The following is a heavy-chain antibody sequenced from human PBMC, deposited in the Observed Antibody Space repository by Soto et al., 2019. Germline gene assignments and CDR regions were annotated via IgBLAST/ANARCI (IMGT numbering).Heavy chain of an antibody. V-gene: IGHV4-39*01. Sequence: PAETLSVTWTVSGGSISSSSYYWGWIRQPPGKGLEWIGSIYYSGSTYYNPSLKSRVTISVDTSKNQFSLKLSSVTAADTAVYYCARPAVHSSGFTAYWGQGTLVTVSS. CDR3: ARPAVHSSGFTAY. D-gene: IGHD6-19*01. CDR2: IYYSGST. CDR1: GGSISSSSYY. J-gene: IGHJ4*02.